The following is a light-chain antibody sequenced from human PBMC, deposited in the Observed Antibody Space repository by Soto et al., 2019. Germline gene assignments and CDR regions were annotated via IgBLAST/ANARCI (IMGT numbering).Light chain of an antibody. CDR1: SSDVGGYNY. Sequence: QSALTQPASVSGSPGQSITISCTGTSSDVGGYNYVSWYQQHPGKAPKLMIYDVSNRPSGVSNRFSGSKSGNTASLTITELQAEDEADYYCQSYDTSLTGYVFGTGTKVTVL. J-gene: IGLJ1*01. CDR3: QSYDTSLTGYV. CDR2: DVS. V-gene: IGLV2-14*01.